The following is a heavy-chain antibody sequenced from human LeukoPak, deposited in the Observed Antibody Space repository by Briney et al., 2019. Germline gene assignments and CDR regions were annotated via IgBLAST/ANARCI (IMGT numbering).Heavy chain of an antibody. CDR3: ARDNSYCSGGSCYSILKWFDP. J-gene: IGHJ5*02. V-gene: IGHV1-69*13. Sequence: GASATVSFTASGGTFSSYAISWVRQAPGQGLEWMGGIIPIFGTANYAQKFQGRVTITADESTSTAYMELSSLRSEDTAVYYCARDNSYCSGGSCYSILKWFDPWGQGTLVTVSS. CDR1: GGTFSSYA. D-gene: IGHD2-15*01. CDR2: IIPIFGTA.